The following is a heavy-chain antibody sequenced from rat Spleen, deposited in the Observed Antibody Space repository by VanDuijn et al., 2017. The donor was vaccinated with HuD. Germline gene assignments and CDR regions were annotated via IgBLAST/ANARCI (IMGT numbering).Heavy chain of an antibody. CDR2: ILDDGFST. CDR1: GFTFSDYA. Sequence: EVQLVESGGGLVQPGNSLKVSCATSGFTFSDYAMVWARQCPKKGLEWVATILDDGFSTYYRDSVKGRFTISRDNAKGTLYLQMDTLRSEDTATYYCARLSEKFLTTVAPGWFTYWGQGTLVTVSS. CDR3: ARLSEKFLTTVAPGWFTY. J-gene: IGHJ3*01. D-gene: IGHD1-3*01. V-gene: IGHV5-17*01.